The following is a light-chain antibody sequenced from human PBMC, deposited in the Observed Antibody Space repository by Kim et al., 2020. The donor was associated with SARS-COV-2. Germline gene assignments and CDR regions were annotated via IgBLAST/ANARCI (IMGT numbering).Light chain of an antibody. J-gene: IGLJ2*01. CDR3: LTWGPGIRV. CDR2: VDSDGSH. V-gene: IGLV4-69*01. Sequence: SVKLTCTLNSEYKTYAIAWHQQLPGKGPRYLMNVDSDGSHTRGDGIPDRFSGSSSGAERYLTISSLQPEDEADYYCLTWGPGIRVFGGGTQLTVL. CDR1: SEYKTYA.